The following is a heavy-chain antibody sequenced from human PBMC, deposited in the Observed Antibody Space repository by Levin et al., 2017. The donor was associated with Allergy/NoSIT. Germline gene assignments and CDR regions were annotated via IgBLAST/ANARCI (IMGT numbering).Heavy chain of an antibody. CDR3: VRETPNPNIMGATIASFDF. J-gene: IGHJ4*02. Sequence: SCAASGFSFSNYGMHWVRQAPGKGLEWVAVIWSDGNNKYYSDAVNGRFSISRDNFRNTLSLQMNSLRVEDTAVYYCVRETPNPNIMGATIASFDFWGQGSLVTVSS. CDR2: IWSDGNNK. CDR1: GFSFSNYG. D-gene: IGHD1-26*01. V-gene: IGHV3-33*01.